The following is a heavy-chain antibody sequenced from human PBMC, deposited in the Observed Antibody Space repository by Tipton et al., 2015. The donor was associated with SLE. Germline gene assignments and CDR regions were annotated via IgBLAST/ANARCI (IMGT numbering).Heavy chain of an antibody. V-gene: IGHV4-39*07. CDR3: ARDTLGGLDY. CDR1: GGSISTGGYY. D-gene: IGHD1-26*01. CDR2: VYDSGTT. Sequence: TLSLTCTVSGGSISTGGYYWGWIRQPPGKGLEWIGSVYDSGTTHYNPSLKSRVTISAVTSKNQFSLRVSSVTAADTAVYYCARDTLGGLDYWGQGTLVTVSS. J-gene: IGHJ4*02.